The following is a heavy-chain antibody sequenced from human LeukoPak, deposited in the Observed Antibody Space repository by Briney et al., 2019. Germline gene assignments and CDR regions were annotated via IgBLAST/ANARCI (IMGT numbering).Heavy chain of an antibody. CDR2: IKQDGSEK. V-gene: IGHV3-7*01. J-gene: IGHJ3*02. Sequence: GGSLRLSCAASGFTFSSYWMSWVRQAPGKGLEWVANIKQDGSEKYYVDSVKGRFTISRDNAKNSLYLQMNSLRAEDTAVYYCARAYSGYDHDAFDIWGQGTMVTVSS. CDR1: GFTFSSYW. CDR3: ARAYSGYDHDAFDI. D-gene: IGHD5-12*01.